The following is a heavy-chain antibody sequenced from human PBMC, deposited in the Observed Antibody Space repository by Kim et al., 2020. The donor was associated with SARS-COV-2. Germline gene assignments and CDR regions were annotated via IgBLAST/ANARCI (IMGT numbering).Heavy chain of an antibody. J-gene: IGHJ6*02. D-gene: IGHD2-15*01. CDR2: IYYSGST. Sequence: SETLSLTCTVSGGSISSSSYYWGWIRQPPGKGLEWIGSIYYSGSTYYNPSLKSRVTISVDTSKNQFSLKLSSVTAADTAVYYCASTSIVVVVAAIYGMDVWGQGTTVTVSS. CDR1: GGSISSSSYY. CDR3: ASTSIVVVVAAIYGMDV. V-gene: IGHV4-39*01.